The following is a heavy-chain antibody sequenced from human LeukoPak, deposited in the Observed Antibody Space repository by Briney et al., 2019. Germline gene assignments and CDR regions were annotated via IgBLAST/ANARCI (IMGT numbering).Heavy chain of an antibody. V-gene: IGHV1-2*02. D-gene: IGHD1-26*01. CDR2: INPNSGGT. J-gene: IGHJ6*03. CDR1: GYTFTGYY. Sequence: GASVKVSCKASGYTFTGYYMHWVRQAPGQGLEWMGWINPNSGGTNYAQKFQGRVTMTRDTSISTAYMELSRLRSDDTAVYYCASGAGSGRLYYYYYMDVWGKGTTVTVSS. CDR3: ASGAGSGRLYYYYYMDV.